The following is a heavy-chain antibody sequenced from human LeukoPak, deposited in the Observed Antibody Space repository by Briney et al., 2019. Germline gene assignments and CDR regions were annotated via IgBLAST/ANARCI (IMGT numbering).Heavy chain of an antibody. CDR1: GFTVSSYG. CDR3: AKNNPAAGMGLDY. CDR2: ISGSGGST. V-gene: IGHV3-23*01. J-gene: IGHJ4*02. Sequence: GGSLRLSCAASGFTVSSYGMSWVRQAPGKGLEWVSAISGSGGSTYYADSVKGRFTISRDKSKNTLYLQMNSLRAEDTAVYYCAKNNPAAGMGLDYWGQGTLVTVSS. D-gene: IGHD6-13*01.